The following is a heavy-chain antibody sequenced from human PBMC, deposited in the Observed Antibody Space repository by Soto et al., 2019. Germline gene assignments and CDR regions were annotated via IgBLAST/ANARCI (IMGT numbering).Heavy chain of an antibody. V-gene: IGHV3-9*01. CDR3: VKGLNIDYNSAWFYFDY. CDR1: GFTVSRNY. D-gene: IGHD6-19*01. J-gene: IGHJ4*02. Sequence: GGSLRLSCAASGFTVSRNYMHWVRQTPGKGLEWVSSISWSGNNVDYRDSVKGRFTISRDNAKNSLYLHMNSLRVEDTALYYCVKGLNIDYNSAWFYFDYWGQGTVVTVSS. CDR2: ISWSGNNV.